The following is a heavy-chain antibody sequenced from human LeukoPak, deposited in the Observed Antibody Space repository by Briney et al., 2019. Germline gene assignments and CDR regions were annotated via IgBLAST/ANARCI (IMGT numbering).Heavy chain of an antibody. CDR3: AKDPMAHIVVVTAHFDP. Sequence: ASVKVSCKASGGTFSSYAISWVRQAPGQGLEWMGGIIPIFGTANYAQKFQGRVTITADKSTSTAYMELSSLRSGDTAVYYCAKDPMAHIVVVTAHFDPWGQGTLVTVSS. CDR2: IIPIFGTA. D-gene: IGHD2-21*02. CDR1: GGTFSSYA. V-gene: IGHV1-69*06. J-gene: IGHJ5*02.